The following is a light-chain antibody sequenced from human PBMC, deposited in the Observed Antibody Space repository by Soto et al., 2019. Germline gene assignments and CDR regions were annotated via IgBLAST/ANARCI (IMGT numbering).Light chain of an antibody. CDR1: QGISSY. CDR3: QQYYSYPRT. Sequence: AIRMTQSPSSFSASTGDRVTITCRASQGISSYLAWYQQKPGNAPKLLIYAASTLQRGVPSRFSGSGCGTDFTLTISCLQSEDFATYYYQQYYSYPRTFGQGTKVEIK. V-gene: IGKV1-8*01. J-gene: IGKJ1*01. CDR2: AAS.